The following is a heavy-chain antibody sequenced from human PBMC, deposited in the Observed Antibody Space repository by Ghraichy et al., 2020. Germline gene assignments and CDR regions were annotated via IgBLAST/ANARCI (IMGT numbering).Heavy chain of an antibody. Sequence: GGSLRLSCAGSGFTFSRYGMHWVRQAPDRGLEWVAVTSYDGSNKFYGGSVQGRFTISRDNSKNTLFLQMNSLRPEDTAVYYCAKGRDTSGYYSFRGDYYGMDVWGQGTTVTVSS. D-gene: IGHD3-22*01. J-gene: IGHJ6*02. V-gene: IGHV3-30*18. CDR3: AKGRDTSGYYSFRGDYYGMDV. CDR1: GFTFSRYG. CDR2: TSYDGSNK.